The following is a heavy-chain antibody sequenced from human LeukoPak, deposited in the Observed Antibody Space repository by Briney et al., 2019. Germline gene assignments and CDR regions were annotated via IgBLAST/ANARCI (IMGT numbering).Heavy chain of an antibody. CDR3: ATGSYYYYYGMDV. CDR1: GGSFSGYY. CDR2: IDHSGST. D-gene: IGHD1-14*01. V-gene: IGHV4-34*01. J-gene: IGHJ6*02. Sequence: PSETLSLTCAVYGGSFSGYYWSWIRQPPGKGLEWIGEIDHSGSTNYNPSLKSRVTISVDRSKNQFSLKLSSVTAADTAVYYCATGSYYYYYGMDVWGQRTTVTVSS.